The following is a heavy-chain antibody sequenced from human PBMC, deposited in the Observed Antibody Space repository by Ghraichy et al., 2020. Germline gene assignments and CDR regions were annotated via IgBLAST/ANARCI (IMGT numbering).Heavy chain of an antibody. J-gene: IGHJ4*02. V-gene: IGHV3-20*01. CDR2: INWNGGST. D-gene: IGHD6-13*01. CDR3: ARRGHSSSWHPLDY. CDR1: GFTFDDYG. Sequence: GESLNISCAASGFTFDDYGMSWVRQTPGKGLEWVSGINWNGGSTGYADSVKGRFTISRDNAKNSLYLQMNSLRAEDTALYHCARRGHSSSWHPLDYWGQGTLVTVSS.